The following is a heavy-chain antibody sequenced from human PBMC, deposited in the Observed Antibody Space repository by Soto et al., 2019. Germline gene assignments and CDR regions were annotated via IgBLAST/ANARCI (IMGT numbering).Heavy chain of an antibody. D-gene: IGHD6-13*01. CDR3: ARDAYLHSRGPYDI. V-gene: IGHV1-2*04. CDR1: GYTFTGYY. CDR2: INPNSGGT. J-gene: IGHJ3*02. Sequence: RASVKVSCKASGYTFTGYYMHWVRQAPGQGLEWMGWINPNSGGTNYAQKFQGWVTMTRDTSISTAYMELSRLRSDDTAVYYCARDAYLHSRGPYDIWGQGTMVTVSS.